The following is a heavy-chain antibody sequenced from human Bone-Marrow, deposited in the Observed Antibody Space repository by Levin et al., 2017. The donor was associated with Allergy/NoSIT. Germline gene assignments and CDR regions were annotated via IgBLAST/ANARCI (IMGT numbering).Heavy chain of an antibody. CDR2: INENGSEK. CDR1: GFTFSSYW. V-gene: IGHV3-7*01. J-gene: IGHJ5*02. D-gene: IGHD5-24*01. Sequence: GGSLRLSCAASGFTFSSYWLTWVRRAPGKGLEYLANINENGSEKSYVDSVKGRFTISRDNAKNSLYLQMDSLRADDTAVYYCARFGRYVWIEPWGQGTLVTVSS. CDR3: ARFGRYVWIEP.